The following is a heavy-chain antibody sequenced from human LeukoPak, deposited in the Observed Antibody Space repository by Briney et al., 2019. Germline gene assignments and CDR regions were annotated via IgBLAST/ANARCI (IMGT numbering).Heavy chain of an antibody. CDR3: AKGGSTAYNWFDS. V-gene: IGHV3-43*01. CDR1: GSTFDHYN. Sequence: GGSLRLSCAASGSTFDHYNMHWVRQAPGKGLEWVSLISWDGSFTYYADSVKGRFTISRDNSENSLYLQMNSLRTEDTALYYCAKGGSTAYNWFDSWGQGTLVTVSS. D-gene: IGHD2-21*02. J-gene: IGHJ5*01. CDR2: ISWDGSFT.